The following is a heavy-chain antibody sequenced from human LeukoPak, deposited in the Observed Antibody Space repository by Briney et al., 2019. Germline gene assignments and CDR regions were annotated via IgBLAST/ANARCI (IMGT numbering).Heavy chain of an antibody. Sequence: GRSLRLSCAASGFTFDDYAMHWVRQAPGKGLEWVSGISWNSGSIGYADSVKGRFTISRDNAKNSLYLQMNSLRAEDTALYYCAKDHGGSFDYWGQGTLVTVSS. CDR2: ISWNSGSI. CDR1: GFTFDDYA. J-gene: IGHJ4*02. D-gene: IGHD2-15*01. CDR3: AKDHGGSFDY. V-gene: IGHV3-9*01.